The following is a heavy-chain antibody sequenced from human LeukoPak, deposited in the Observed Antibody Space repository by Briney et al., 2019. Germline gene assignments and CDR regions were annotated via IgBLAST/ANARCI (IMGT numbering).Heavy chain of an antibody. D-gene: IGHD2-15*01. CDR3: ASLAVVAATELGY. Sequence: ASVKVSCKASGGTFSSYAISWVRQAPGQGLEWMGGIIPIFGTANYAQKFQGRVTITTDESTSTAYVELSSLRSEDTAVYYCASLAVVAATELGYWGQGTLVTVSS. CDR2: IIPIFGTA. CDR1: GGTFSSYA. J-gene: IGHJ4*02. V-gene: IGHV1-69*05.